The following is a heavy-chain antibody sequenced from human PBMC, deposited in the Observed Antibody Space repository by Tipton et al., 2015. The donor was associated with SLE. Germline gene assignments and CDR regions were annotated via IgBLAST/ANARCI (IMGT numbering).Heavy chain of an antibody. V-gene: IGHV4-4*07. CDR2: IYTSGST. D-gene: IGHD3-22*01. Sequence: LRLSCTVSGGSISSYYWSWIRQPAGKGLEWIGRIYTSGSTHYNPSLKSRVTMSVDTSKNQFSLKLSSVTAADTAVYYCAREWYDSSGEPRAYYFDYWGQGTLVTVSS. J-gene: IGHJ4*02. CDR1: GGSISSYY. CDR3: AREWYDSSGEPRAYYFDY.